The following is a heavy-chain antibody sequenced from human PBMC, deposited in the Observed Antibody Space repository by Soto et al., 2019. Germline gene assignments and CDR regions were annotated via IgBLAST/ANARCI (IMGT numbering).Heavy chain of an antibody. CDR1: GGTFSSYA. D-gene: IGHD6-19*01. CDR2: IIPIFGTA. CDR3: ASPYSSGWHVFDY. Sequence: SVKVSCKASGGTFSSYAISWVRQAPGQGLEWMGRIIPIFGTANYAQKFQGRVTITADKSTSTAYMELSSLRSEDTAVYYCASPYSSGWHVFDYWGQGTLVTVSS. J-gene: IGHJ4*02. V-gene: IGHV1-69*06.